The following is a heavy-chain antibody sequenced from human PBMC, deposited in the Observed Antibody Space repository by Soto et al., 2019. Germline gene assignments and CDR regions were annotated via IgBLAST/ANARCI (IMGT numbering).Heavy chain of an antibody. CDR3: AKGEIVAPRAGAYFDY. Sequence: EVQLLESGGGLVQPGGSLRLSCAASGFTFSSYAMSWVRQAPGKGLEWVSAISGSGGSTYYADSVKGRFTISRDNSKNTLYLQMNSLRAEDTAAYYCAKGEIVAPRAGAYFDYWGQGTLVTVSS. CDR1: GFTFSSYA. D-gene: IGHD5-12*01. V-gene: IGHV3-23*01. J-gene: IGHJ4*02. CDR2: ISGSGGST.